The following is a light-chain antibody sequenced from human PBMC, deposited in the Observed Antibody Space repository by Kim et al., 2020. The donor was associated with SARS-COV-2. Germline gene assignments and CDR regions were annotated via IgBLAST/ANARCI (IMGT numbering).Light chain of an antibody. J-gene: IGKJ1*01. CDR3: QQYGRAPRT. CDR1: QSVKNNY. CDR2: GAS. V-gene: IGKV3-20*01. Sequence: EIVLTQSPGTLSLSPGERATLSCRASQSVKNNYLAWYQQKPGQTPRLLIYGASSRASGIPDRVSGSASGTDFTLTISRLEPEDFAVYYCQQYGRAPRTFGQGTKAEIK.